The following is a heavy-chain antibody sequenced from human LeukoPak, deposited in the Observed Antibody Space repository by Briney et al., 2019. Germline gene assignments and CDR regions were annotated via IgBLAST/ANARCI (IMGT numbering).Heavy chain of an antibody. V-gene: IGHV3-30-3*01. CDR1: GFTFDDYA. D-gene: IGHD3-3*01. CDR2: ISYDGSNK. Sequence: GGSLRLSCAASGFTFDDYAMHWVRQAPGKGLEWVAVISYDGSNKYYADSVKGRFTISRDNSKNTLYLQMNSLRAEDTAVYYCARVGYDFWSGYDNWFDPWGQETLVTVSS. CDR3: ARVGYDFWSGYDNWFDP. J-gene: IGHJ5*02.